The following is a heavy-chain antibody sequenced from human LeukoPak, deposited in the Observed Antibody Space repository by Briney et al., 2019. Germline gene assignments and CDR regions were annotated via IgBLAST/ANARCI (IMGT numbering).Heavy chain of an antibody. D-gene: IGHD1-26*01. V-gene: IGHV5-51*01. J-gene: IGHJ6*03. CDR1: GYSFTSYW. Sequence: GEPLKISCKGSGYSFTSYWIGWVRQMPGKGLEWMGIIYPGDSDTRYSPSFQGQVTISADKSISTAYLQWSSLKASDTAMYYCARHSGSYGRYYYYYMDVWGKGTTVTVSS. CDR2: IYPGDSDT. CDR3: ARHSGSYGRYYYYYMDV.